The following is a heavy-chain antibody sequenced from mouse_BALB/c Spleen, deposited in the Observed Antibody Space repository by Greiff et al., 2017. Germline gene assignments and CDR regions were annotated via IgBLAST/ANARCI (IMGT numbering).Heavy chain of an antibody. V-gene: IGHV5-6-3*01. CDR2: INSNGGST. D-gene: IGHD2-1*01. J-gene: IGHJ4*01. Sequence: EVKLVESGGGLVQPGGSLKLSCAASGFTFSSYGMSWVRQTPDKRLELVATINSNGGSTYYPDSVKGRFTISRDNAKNTLYLQMSSLKSEDTAMYYCARDRGGNYIYYAMDYWGQGTSVTVSS. CDR3: ARDRGGNYIYYAMDY. CDR1: GFTFSSYG.